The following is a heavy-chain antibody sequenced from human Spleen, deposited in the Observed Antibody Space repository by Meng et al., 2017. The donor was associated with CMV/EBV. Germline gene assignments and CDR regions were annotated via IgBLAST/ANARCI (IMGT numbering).Heavy chain of an antibody. D-gene: IGHD5-12*01. CDR3: ARDLWEDSGYDYYYGMDV. J-gene: IGHJ6*02. V-gene: IGHV3-30*02. Sequence: GESLKISCAASGFTFSSYGMHWVRQAPGKGLEWVAFIRYDGNDKYYADSVKGRFTISRDNAKNSLYLQMNSLRAEDAAVYFCARDLWEDSGYDYYYGMDVWGQGTTVTVSS. CDR2: IRYDGNDK. CDR1: GFTFSSYG.